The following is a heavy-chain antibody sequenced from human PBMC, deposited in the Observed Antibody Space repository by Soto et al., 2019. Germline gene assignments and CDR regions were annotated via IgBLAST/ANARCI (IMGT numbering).Heavy chain of an antibody. J-gene: IGHJ6*02. CDR3: ALASGAFDWLLSTLGLGAMCMDV. CDR2: ISYDESNK. V-gene: IGHV3-30*03. D-gene: IGHD3-9*01. CDR1: GFTFSSYC. Sequence: QVQLVESGGGVVQPGRSLRLSCAASGFTFSSYCMRWVRKAPGKGMEWVSDISYDESNKSYADSVKGRFTISRANSKNTQYLQKNSLWAAATVVYYCALASGAFDWLLSTLGLGAMCMDVWGHGNTVTVSS.